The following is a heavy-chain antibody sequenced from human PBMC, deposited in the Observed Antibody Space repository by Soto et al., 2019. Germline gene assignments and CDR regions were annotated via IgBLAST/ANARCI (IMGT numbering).Heavy chain of an antibody. CDR3: ARDPKRMVRGVFDY. Sequence: GGSLRLSCAASGFTFSSYGMHWVRQAPGKGLEWVAVIWYDGSNKYYADSVKGRFTISRDNSKSTLYLQMNSLRAEDTAVYYCARDPKRMVRGVFDYWGQGTLVTVSS. D-gene: IGHD3-10*01. J-gene: IGHJ4*02. V-gene: IGHV3-33*01. CDR1: GFTFSSYG. CDR2: IWYDGSNK.